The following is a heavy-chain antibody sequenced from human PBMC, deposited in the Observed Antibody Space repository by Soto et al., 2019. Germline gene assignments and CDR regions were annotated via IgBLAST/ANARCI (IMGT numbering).Heavy chain of an antibody. CDR2: IDPSDSYT. J-gene: IGHJ6*02. CDR3: ARHAHHVNYYYYYGMDV. CDR1: GYSFTSYW. V-gene: IGHV5-10-1*01. Sequence: GESLKISCKGSGYSFTSYWISWVRQMPGKGLEWMGRIDPSDSYTNYSPSFQGHVTISADRSISTAYLQWSSLKASDTAMYYCARHAHHVNYYYYYGMDVWGQGTTVTVSS.